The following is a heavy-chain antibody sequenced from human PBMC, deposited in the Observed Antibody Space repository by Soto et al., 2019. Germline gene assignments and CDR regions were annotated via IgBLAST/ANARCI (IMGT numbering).Heavy chain of an antibody. Sequence: GGSLRLSCAASGFTFSSYAMHWVRQAPGKGLEWVAVISYDGSNKYYADSVKGRFIISRDNSKNKLYLQMNSMRAEDKAVYYCARKILGDRGGAFDIWGQGTMVTVSS. CDR2: ISYDGSNK. CDR1: GFTFSSYA. D-gene: IGHD2-15*01. V-gene: IGHV3-30*04. CDR3: ARKILGDRGGAFDI. J-gene: IGHJ3*02.